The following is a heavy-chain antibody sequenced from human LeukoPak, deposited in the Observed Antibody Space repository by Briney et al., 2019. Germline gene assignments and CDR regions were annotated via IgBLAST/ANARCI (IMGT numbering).Heavy chain of an antibody. CDR1: GGSISSYY. Sequence: SETLSLTCTASGGSISSYYWSWIRQPPGKGLEWIGYMYYSGSTNYNPSLKSRVTISVDTSKNQFSLKLSSVTAADTAVYYCARRTMIGYFDYWGQGTLVTVSS. CDR2: MYYSGST. CDR3: ARRTMIGYFDY. J-gene: IGHJ4*02. V-gene: IGHV4-59*08. D-gene: IGHD3-22*01.